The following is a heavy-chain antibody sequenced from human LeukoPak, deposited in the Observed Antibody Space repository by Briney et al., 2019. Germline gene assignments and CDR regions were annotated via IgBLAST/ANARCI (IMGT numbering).Heavy chain of an antibody. D-gene: IGHD6-13*01. J-gene: IGHJ5*02. V-gene: IGHV3-30*03. CDR3: ARGYASTSQLDP. CDR2: ISFDGSNK. CDR1: GFTFGSYA. Sequence: TGGSLRLSCVASGFTFGSYAMHWVRQAPGKGLEWVAVISFDGSNKYYADSVKGRFTISRDNSKNTLYLQVSAEDTAIYYCARGYASTSQLDPWGQGTLVTVSS.